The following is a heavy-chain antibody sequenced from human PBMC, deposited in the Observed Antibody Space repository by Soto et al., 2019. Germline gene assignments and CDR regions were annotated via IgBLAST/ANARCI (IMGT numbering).Heavy chain of an antibody. Sequence: GGSLRLSCAASGFTFDDYGMHWVRQAPGKGLEWVSGISWNSGSIGYADSVKGRFTISRDNAKNSLYLQMNSLRAEDTALYYCAKDNATAAHYYYYYYMDVWGKGTTVTVSS. V-gene: IGHV3-9*01. CDR2: ISWNSGSI. CDR3: AKDNATAAHYYYYYYMDV. J-gene: IGHJ6*03. CDR1: GFTFDDYG. D-gene: IGHD6-6*01.